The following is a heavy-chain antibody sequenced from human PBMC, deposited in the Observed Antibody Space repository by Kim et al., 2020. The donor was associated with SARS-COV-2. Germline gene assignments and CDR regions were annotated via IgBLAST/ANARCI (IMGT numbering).Heavy chain of an antibody. CDR1: GYTFTGYY. V-gene: IGHV1-2*06. D-gene: IGHD2-2*01. CDR2: INPNSGGT. Sequence: ASVKVSCKASGYTFTGYYMHWVRQAPGQGLEWMGRINPNSGGTNYAQKFQGRVTMTRDTSISTAYMELSRLRSDDTAVYYCARGGGYCSSTSFYVYGWFDPWGQGTLVTVSS. CDR3: ARGGGYCSSTSFYVYGWFDP. J-gene: IGHJ5*02.